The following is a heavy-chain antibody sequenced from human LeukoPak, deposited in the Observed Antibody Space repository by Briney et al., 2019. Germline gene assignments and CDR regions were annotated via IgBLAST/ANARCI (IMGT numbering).Heavy chain of an antibody. Sequence: SETLSLTCAVYGGSFSGFYWSWIRQPPRKGLEWIGDINHSGGTNYIPPLKSRVTISVDTSKNQFSLKLSSVTAVDTAVYYCARTGILKFSGTHPVNGSPDAFDIWGPGTMVTVSS. J-gene: IGHJ3*02. CDR3: ARTGILKFSGTHPVNGSPDAFDI. D-gene: IGHD1-26*01. CDR2: INHSGGT. CDR1: GGSFSGFY. V-gene: IGHV4-34*01.